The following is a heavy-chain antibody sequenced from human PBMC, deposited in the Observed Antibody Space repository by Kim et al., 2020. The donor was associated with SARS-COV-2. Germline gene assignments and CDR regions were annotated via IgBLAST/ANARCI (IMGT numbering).Heavy chain of an antibody. D-gene: IGHD6-13*01. CDR3: ARASPIYSSSWYWFDP. Sequence: GGSLRLSCAASGFTFSSYWMSWVRQAPGKGLEWVANIKQDGSEKYYVDSVKGRFTISRDNAKNSLYLQMNSLRAEDTAVYYCARASPIYSSSWYWFDPWGQGTLVTVSS. CDR1: GFTFSSYW. V-gene: IGHV3-7*01. CDR2: IKQDGSEK. J-gene: IGHJ5*02.